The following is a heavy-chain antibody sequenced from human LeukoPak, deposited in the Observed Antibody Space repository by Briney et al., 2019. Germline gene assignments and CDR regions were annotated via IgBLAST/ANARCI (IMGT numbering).Heavy chain of an antibody. CDR1: GFTFDDYA. V-gene: IGHV3-9*01. J-gene: IGHJ3*02. CDR3: AKDLGATAVAAAFDI. D-gene: IGHD6-19*01. CDR2: ISWNSGSI. Sequence: GRSLRLSCAASGFTFDDYAMHWVRQAPGKGLEWVSGISWNSGSIGYADSVKGRFTISRDNSKNTLYLQMNSLRAEDTAVYYCAKDLGATAVAAAFDIWGQGTMVTVSS.